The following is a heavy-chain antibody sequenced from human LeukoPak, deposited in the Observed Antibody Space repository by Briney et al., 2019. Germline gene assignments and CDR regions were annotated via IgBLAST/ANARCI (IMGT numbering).Heavy chain of an antibody. CDR3: ARGPDGDYPFDY. V-gene: IGHV4-31*03. CDR2: IYYSGST. J-gene: IGHJ4*02. CDR1: GGSISSGGYY. D-gene: IGHD4-17*01. Sequence: PSQTLSLTRTVSGGSISSGGYYWSWIRQHPGKGLEWIGYIYYSGSTYYNPSLKSRVTISVDTSKNQFSLKLSSVTAADTAVYYCARGPDGDYPFDYWGQGTLVTVSS.